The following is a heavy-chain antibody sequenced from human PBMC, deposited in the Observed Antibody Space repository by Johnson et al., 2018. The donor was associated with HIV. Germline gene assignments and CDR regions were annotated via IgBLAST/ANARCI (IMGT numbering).Heavy chain of an antibody. CDR2: ISGSGGST. D-gene: IGHD3-22*01. CDR1: GFTFSSYA. Sequence: VQLVESGGGLVQRGGSLRLSCAAYGFTFSSYAMTWVRQAPGKGVEWVSAISGSGGSTYYADSVKGRFTISRDNAKNSLYLQMNSLRAEDTALYYCAKDSDYDTHWSAFDIWGQGTMVTVSS. V-gene: IGHV3-23*04. J-gene: IGHJ3*02. CDR3: AKDSDYDTHWSAFDI.